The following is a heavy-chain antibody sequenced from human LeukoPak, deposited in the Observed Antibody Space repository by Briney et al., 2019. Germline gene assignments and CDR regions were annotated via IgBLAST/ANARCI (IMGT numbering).Heavy chain of an antibody. CDR3: ARELPHYYYDSSGYFDY. CDR2: IYTSGST. V-gene: IGHV4-61*02. J-gene: IGHJ4*02. D-gene: IGHD3-22*01. CDR1: GGSISSGSYY. Sequence: SQTLSLTCTVSGGSISSGSYYWRWVRQPAGKGLEWIGRIYTSGSTNYNPSLKSRVTISVDTSKNQFSLKLSSVTAADTAVYYCARELPHYYYDSSGYFDYWGQGTLVTVSS.